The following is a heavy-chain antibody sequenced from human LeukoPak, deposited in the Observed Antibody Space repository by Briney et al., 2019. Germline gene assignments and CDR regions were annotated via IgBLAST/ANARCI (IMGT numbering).Heavy chain of an antibody. D-gene: IGHD3-9*01. V-gene: IGHV3-9*01. J-gene: IGHJ4*02. CDR3: AKDKGYDILTGFDY. CDR2: ISWNSGSI. CDR1: GFTFDDCA. Sequence: GGSLRLSCAASGFTFDDCAMHWVRQAPGKGLEWVSVISWNSGSIGYADSVKGRFTISRDNAKNSLYLQMNSLRAEDTALYYCAKDKGYDILTGFDYWGQGTLVTVSS.